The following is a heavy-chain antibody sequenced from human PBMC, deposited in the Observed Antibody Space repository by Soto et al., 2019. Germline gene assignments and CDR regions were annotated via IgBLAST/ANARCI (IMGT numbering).Heavy chain of an antibody. CDR1: GGTFSSYA. J-gene: IGHJ3*02. Sequence: SVKVSCKASGGTFSSYAISWVRQAPGQGLEWMGGIIPIFGTANYAQKFQGRVTITADESTSTAYMELSSLRSEDTAVYYCARDRAMITFGGVIVFRTDAFDIWGQGTMVTVSS. D-gene: IGHD3-16*02. CDR2: IIPIFGTA. CDR3: ARDRAMITFGGVIVFRTDAFDI. V-gene: IGHV1-69*13.